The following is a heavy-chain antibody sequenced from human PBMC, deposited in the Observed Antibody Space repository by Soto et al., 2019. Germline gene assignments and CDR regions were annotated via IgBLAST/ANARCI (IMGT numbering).Heavy chain of an antibody. CDR1: GFTFSSYG. D-gene: IGHD5-12*01. J-gene: IGHJ4*02. V-gene: IGHV3-30*03. Sequence: VQLVESGGGVVQPGRSLRLSCAASGFTFSSYGMHWVRQAPGKGLEWVAVISYDGSNKYYADSVKGRFTISRDNSKNTLYLQMNSLRAEDTAVYYCALSEWLRNELDYWGQGTLVTVSS. CDR3: ALSEWLRNELDY. CDR2: ISYDGSNK.